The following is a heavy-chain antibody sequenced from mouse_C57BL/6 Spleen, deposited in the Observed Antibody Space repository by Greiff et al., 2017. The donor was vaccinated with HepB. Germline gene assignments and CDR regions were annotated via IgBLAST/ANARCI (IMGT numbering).Heavy chain of an antibody. V-gene: IGHV5-17*01. CDR1: GFTFSDYG. CDR3: ARRVTGPGARDY. CDR2: ISSGSSTI. Sequence: EVKLVESGGGLVKPGGSLKLSCAASGFTFSDYGMHWVRQAPEKGLEWVAYISSGSSTIYYADTVKGRFTISRDKAKNTLFLQMTSRRSEDTAMSYCARRVTGPGARDYWGQGTSVTVSS. J-gene: IGHJ4*01. D-gene: IGHD4-1*01.